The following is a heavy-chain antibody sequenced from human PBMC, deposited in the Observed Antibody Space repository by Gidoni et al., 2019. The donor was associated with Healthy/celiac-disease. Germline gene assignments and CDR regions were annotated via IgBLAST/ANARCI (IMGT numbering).Heavy chain of an antibody. CDR1: GYTFTSYG. J-gene: IGHJ5*02. D-gene: IGHD6-13*01. V-gene: IGHV1-18*01. Sequence: QVQLVQSGAEVQKPGASVKVSFKASGYTFTSYGISWVRQAPGQGLEWMGWISAYNGNTNYAQKLQGRVTMTTDTSTSTAYMELRSLRSDDTAVYYCAVYRGGQQLPTNWFDPWGQGTLVTVSS. CDR3: AVYRGGQQLPTNWFDP. CDR2: ISAYNGNT.